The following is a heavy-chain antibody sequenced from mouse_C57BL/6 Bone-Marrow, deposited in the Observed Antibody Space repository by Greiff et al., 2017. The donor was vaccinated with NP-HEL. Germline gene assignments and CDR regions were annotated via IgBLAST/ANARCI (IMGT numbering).Heavy chain of an antibody. D-gene: IGHD1-1*01. CDR3: ARDTVRAMDY. Sequence: EVKLVESGGGLVKPGGSLKLSCAASGFTFSDYGMHWVRQAPEKGLEWVAYISSGSSTIYYADTVKGRFTISRDNAKNTLFLQMTSLRSEDTAMYYCARDTVRAMDYWGQGTSVTVSS. J-gene: IGHJ4*01. CDR1: GFTFSDYG. V-gene: IGHV5-17*01. CDR2: ISSGSSTI.